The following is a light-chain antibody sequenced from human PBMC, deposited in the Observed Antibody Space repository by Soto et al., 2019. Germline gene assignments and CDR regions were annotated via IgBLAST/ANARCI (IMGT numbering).Light chain of an antibody. V-gene: IGKV1-39*01. J-gene: IGKJ3*01. CDR1: QNVNRF. Sequence: DIQMTQSPSSLSASVGDSVTITCRASQNVNRFLHWYQQRPGKAPKLLIYATSTLQTGVPSRFTGRGFGTEFTLTISSLQPEDFGTYFCQQTYFSQFTVGPGTKVDIK. CDR3: QQTYFSQFT. CDR2: ATS.